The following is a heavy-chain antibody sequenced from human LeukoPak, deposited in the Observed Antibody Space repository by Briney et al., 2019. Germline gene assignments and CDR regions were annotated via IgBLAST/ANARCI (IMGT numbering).Heavy chain of an antibody. D-gene: IGHD6-13*01. V-gene: IGHV4-34*01. CDR1: GGSFSGYY. CDR3: ERGEVGGDPYSSSWCDLDY. CDR2: INHSGST. J-gene: IGHJ4*02. Sequence: SETLSLTCAVYGGSFSGYYWSWIRQPPGKGLEWIGEINHSGSTNYNPSLKSRVTISVDTSKNQFSLKLSSVTAADTAVYYCERGEVGGDPYSSSWCDLDYWGQGTLVTVSS.